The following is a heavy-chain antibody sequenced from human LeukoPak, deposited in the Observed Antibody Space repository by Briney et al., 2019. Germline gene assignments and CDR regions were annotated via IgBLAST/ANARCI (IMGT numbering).Heavy chain of an antibody. Sequence: PGGSLRLSCATSGFTFSNYGMHWVRQAPGKGLEWVAFIRFDGSTKYYADSVKGRFTISRDNSKNTFYLQMNSLRAEDTAVYYCARDVGFTSVYHAFDIWGQGTMVTVSS. CDR2: IRFDGSTK. J-gene: IGHJ3*02. D-gene: IGHD1-26*01. CDR1: GFTFSNYG. CDR3: ARDVGFTSVYHAFDI. V-gene: IGHV3-30*02.